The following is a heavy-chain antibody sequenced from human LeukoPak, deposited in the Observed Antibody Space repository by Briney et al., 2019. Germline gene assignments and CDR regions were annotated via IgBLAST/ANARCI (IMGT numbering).Heavy chain of an antibody. CDR1: SGSVTDGGHY. V-gene: IGHV4-61*08. CDR2: IYYSGST. Sequence: PSETLSLTCTVSSGSVTDGGHYWSWIRQPPGKGLEWIGYIYYSGSTNYNPSLKSRVTISVDTSKNQFSLKLSSVTAADTAVYYCARGYCSSTSCYFSWWHWFDPWGQGTLVTVSS. D-gene: IGHD2-2*01. CDR3: ARGYCSSTSCYFSWWHWFDP. J-gene: IGHJ5*02.